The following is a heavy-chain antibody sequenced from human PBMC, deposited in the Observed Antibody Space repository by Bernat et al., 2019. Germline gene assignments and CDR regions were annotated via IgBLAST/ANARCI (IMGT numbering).Heavy chain of an antibody. Sequence: EVQLVESGGGLVQPGGSLRLSCAVSGFTVSNNYMSWVRQAPGKGLEWVSVIYSDGTTYYAGSVKGRFTISRDNSKNTLYLQMNSLRAEDTAVYYCARNGGLYGQFDYWGQGTMVTVSS. D-gene: IGHD2-2*02. CDR1: GFTVSNNY. V-gene: IGHV3-66*01. J-gene: IGHJ4*02. CDR3: ARNGGLYGQFDY. CDR2: IYSDGTT.